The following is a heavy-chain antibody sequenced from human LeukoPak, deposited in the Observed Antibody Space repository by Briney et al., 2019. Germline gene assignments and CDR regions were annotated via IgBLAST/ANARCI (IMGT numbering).Heavy chain of an antibody. V-gene: IGHV3-30*18. Sequence: GGSLSLSCAASGFTFSRYGMHWLRQGPGKGLEWMAVISYDGSNKYYADSVKGRFTISRDNSKNTLYLQMNSLRAEDTAVYYCAKSYYDILAGYHFDYWGQGTLVTVSS. D-gene: IGHD3-9*01. CDR2: ISYDGSNK. J-gene: IGHJ4*02. CDR3: AKSYYDILAGYHFDY. CDR1: GFTFSRYG.